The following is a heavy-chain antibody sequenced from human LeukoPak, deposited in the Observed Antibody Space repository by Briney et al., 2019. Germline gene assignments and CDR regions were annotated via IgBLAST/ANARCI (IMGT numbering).Heavy chain of an antibody. Sequence: PGGSLRLSCAASGFTFISYWMSWVGQAPGKGRGGLANIKQDGSEKYYVDSVKGRFTISRDNAKNSLYLQMNSLRAEDTAVYYCARLYSSSWYYFDYWGQGTLVTVSS. D-gene: IGHD6-13*01. CDR2: IKQDGSEK. CDR1: GFTFISYW. V-gene: IGHV3-7*01. J-gene: IGHJ4*02. CDR3: ARLYSSSWYYFDY.